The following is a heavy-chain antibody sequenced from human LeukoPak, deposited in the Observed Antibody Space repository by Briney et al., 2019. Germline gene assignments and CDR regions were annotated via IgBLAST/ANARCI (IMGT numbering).Heavy chain of an antibody. CDR3: ARGGNYGDYDGYFDY. Sequence: SETLSLTCAVYGGSFSGYYWSWIRQPPGKGLEWIGYIYYSGSTNYNPSLRSRVTISVDTSKNQFSLKLSSVTAADTAVYYCARGGNYGDYDGYFDYWGQGTLVTVSS. CDR1: GGSFSGYY. V-gene: IGHV4-59*08. D-gene: IGHD4-17*01. CDR2: IYYSGST. J-gene: IGHJ4*02.